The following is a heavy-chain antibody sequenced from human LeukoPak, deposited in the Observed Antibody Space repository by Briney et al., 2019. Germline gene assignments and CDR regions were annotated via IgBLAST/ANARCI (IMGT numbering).Heavy chain of an antibody. J-gene: IGHJ4*02. CDR1: GFTFTDYW. D-gene: IGHD4-17*01. CDR3: AKDRDDYGDDC. CDR2: IRQDGSEK. V-gene: IGHV3-7*04. Sequence: PGGSLRLSCEVSGFTFTDYWMNWVRQAPGKGPEWVASIRQDGSEKTYVDSVKGRFTISRDNSKNMVYLQMNSLRVEDTAVYYCAKDRDDYGDDCWGQGILVTVST.